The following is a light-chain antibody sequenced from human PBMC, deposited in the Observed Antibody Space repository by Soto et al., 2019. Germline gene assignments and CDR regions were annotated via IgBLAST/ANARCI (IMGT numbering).Light chain of an antibody. CDR1: QSISSS. Sequence: EIVMTQSPATLSVSPGERATLSCRASQSISSSLAWYQQKPGQAPRLLIYGASTRATGIPARFSGSGSGTEFTLTISSLQSEDFAVYYCHQYHSAPKNFGKGTKVEIK. V-gene: IGKV3-15*01. CDR2: GAS. J-gene: IGKJ1*01. CDR3: HQYHSAPKN.